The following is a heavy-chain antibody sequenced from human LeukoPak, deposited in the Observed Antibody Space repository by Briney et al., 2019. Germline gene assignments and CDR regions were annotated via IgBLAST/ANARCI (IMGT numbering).Heavy chain of an antibody. CDR3: AKDWDYYGSGSYSDY. CDR1: GFAFSTYA. D-gene: IGHD3-10*01. CDR2: ISGNGVST. Sequence: GGSLRLSCAASGFAFSTYAMSWVRQAPGKGLEWVSAISGNGVSTYYADSVKGRFIISRDNSENTVSLQMNSLRAEDTAIYYCAKDWDYYGSGSYSDYWGQGTLVTVSS. J-gene: IGHJ4*02. V-gene: IGHV3-23*01.